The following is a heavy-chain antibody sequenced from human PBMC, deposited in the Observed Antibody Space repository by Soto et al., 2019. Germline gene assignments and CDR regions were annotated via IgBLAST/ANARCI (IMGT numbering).Heavy chain of an antibody. CDR3: ATDRLYYYDSSGYTPRGDFDY. V-gene: IGHV1-69*01. CDR1: GGTFSSYA. J-gene: IGHJ4*02. D-gene: IGHD3-22*01. Sequence: VQLVQSGAEVKKPGSSVKVSCKASGGTFSSYAISWVRQAPGQGLEWIGGIIPIFGTANYAQKFQGRVTITADDSTSTAYMELSSLRSEDTAVYYCATDRLYYYDSSGYTPRGDFDYWGQGTLVTVSS. CDR2: IIPIFGTA.